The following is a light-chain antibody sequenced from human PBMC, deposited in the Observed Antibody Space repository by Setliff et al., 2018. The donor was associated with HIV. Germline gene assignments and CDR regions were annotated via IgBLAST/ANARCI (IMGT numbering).Light chain of an antibody. J-gene: IGLJ1*01. CDR3: QVWDSSSDHYV. CDR2: YDS. V-gene: IGLV3-21*04. CDR1: NIGSKS. Sequence: SYELTQPPSVSVAPGETASITCGGNNIGSKSVHWYQQKPGQAPVLVIYYDSDRPSGIPERFSGSNSGNTATLTISRVEAEDEADYYCQVWDSSSDHYVFGTGTKVTVL.